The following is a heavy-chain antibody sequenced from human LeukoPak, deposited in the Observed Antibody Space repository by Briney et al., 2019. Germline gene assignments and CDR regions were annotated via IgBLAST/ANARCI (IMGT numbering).Heavy chain of an antibody. V-gene: IGHV3-30*02. CDR3: AKFLSTRVGLGYTSGWYEGFFDY. CDR1: GFTFSSYG. Sequence: PGGSLRLSCAASGFTFSSYGMHWVRQAPGKGLEWVAFIRYNGSNKYYADSVKGRFTISRDNSKNTLYLQMNSLRAEDTAVYYCAKFLSTRVGLGYTSGWYEGFFDYWGQGTLVTVSS. J-gene: IGHJ4*02. CDR2: IRYNGSNK. D-gene: IGHD6-19*01.